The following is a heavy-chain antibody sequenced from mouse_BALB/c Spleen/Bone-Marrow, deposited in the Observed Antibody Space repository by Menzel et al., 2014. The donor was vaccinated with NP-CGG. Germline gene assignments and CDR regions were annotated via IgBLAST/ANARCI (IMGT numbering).Heavy chain of an antibody. CDR1: GFDFSRYW. V-gene: IGHV4-1*02. Sequence: EVQLVESGGGLVQPGGSLKLSCAASGFDFSRYWMTWVRQAPGKGLEWIGEINPDSSTINYTPSLKDKFIISRDNAKNTLYLQMGKVRSEDTALYYCAKNYYYGYVAYWGQGTLVTVSA. CDR2: INPDSSTI. J-gene: IGHJ3*01. D-gene: IGHD1-2*01. CDR3: AKNYYYGYVAY.